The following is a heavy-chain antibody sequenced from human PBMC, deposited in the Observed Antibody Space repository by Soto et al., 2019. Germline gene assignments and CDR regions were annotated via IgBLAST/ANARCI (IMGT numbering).Heavy chain of an antibody. V-gene: IGHV4-34*01. CDR2: INHSGST. D-gene: IGHD5-18*01. Sequence: SETLSLTCAVYGGSFSGYYWSWIRQPPGKGLEWIGEINHSGSTNYNPSLKSRVTISVGTSRNQFSLKLSSVTAADTAVYYCARAPYGSAMVIGSFDYWGQGTLVTVSS. J-gene: IGHJ4*02. CDR1: GGSFSGYY. CDR3: ARAPYGSAMVIGSFDY.